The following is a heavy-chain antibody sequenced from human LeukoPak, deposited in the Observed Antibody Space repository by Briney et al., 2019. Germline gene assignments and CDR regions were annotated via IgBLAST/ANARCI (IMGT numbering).Heavy chain of an antibody. CDR3: ARVSGSSFRRSSSDFDY. CDR2: TYYRCKWYY. Sequence: SQTLSLTFAIAGDSVSSNSAAWNWIRQSPSRGLEWLGRTYYRCKWYYYDAVAVKSRITINPDTTKNQFSLQLNSVTPEDTAVYYCARVSGSSFRRSSSDFDYWGQGTLVTVSS. D-gene: IGHD6-6*01. J-gene: IGHJ4*02. CDR1: GDSVSSNSAA. V-gene: IGHV6-1*01.